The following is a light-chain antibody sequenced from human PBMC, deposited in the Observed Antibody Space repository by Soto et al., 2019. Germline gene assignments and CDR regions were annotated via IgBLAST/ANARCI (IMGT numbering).Light chain of an antibody. V-gene: IGLV1-44*01. J-gene: IGLJ3*02. CDR2: SNN. CDR3: AAWDDRLNGWV. CDR1: SSNIGSNT. Sequence: QSVLTQPPSASGTPGQRVTISCSGSSSNIGSNTVNWYQQLPGTAPKLLIYSNNQRPSGVRARFSGSKSGTSASLAISGLQSEDEADYYCAAWDDRLNGWVFGGGTKLTVL.